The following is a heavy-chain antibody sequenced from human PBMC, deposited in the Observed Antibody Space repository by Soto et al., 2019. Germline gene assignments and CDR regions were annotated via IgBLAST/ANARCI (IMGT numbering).Heavy chain of an antibody. CDR1: GYTFTGYY. CDR2: INPNSGGT. J-gene: IGHJ6*02. V-gene: IGHV1-2*02. CDR3: ARDLIKWIRSYYGMDV. D-gene: IGHD5-18*01. Sequence: ASVKVSCKASGYTFTGYYMHWVRQAPGQGLEWMGWINPNSGGTNYAQKFQGRVTMTRDTPISTAYMELSRLRSDDTAVYYCARDLIKWIRSYYGMDVWGQGDTVTVSS.